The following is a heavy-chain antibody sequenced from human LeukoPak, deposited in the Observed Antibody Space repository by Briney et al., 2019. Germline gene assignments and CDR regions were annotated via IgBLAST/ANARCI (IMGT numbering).Heavy chain of an antibody. CDR3: ARGPYDSSGYYQD. J-gene: IGHJ4*02. CDR2: IYSGGST. CDR1: GFTFSSYW. V-gene: IGHV3-53*01. Sequence: GGSLRLSCAASGFTFSSYWMSWVRQAPGKGLEWVSVIYSGGSTYYADSVKGRFTISRDNSKNTLYLQMNSLRAEDTAVYYCARGPYDSSGYYQDWGQGTLVTVSS. D-gene: IGHD3-22*01.